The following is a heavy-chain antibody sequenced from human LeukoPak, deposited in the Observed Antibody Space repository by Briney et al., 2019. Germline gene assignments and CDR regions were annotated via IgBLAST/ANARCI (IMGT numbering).Heavy chain of an antibody. J-gene: IGHJ5*02. CDR2: INPNSGGT. Sequence: ASVKVSCKASGYTFTGYYMHWVRQAPGQGLERMGWINPNSGGTNYAQKFQGRVTMTRDMSTSTVYMELGSLRSEDTAVYYCARGSGYYWAPFDPWGQGTLVTVSS. CDR1: GYTFTGYY. CDR3: ARGSGYYWAPFDP. V-gene: IGHV1-2*02. D-gene: IGHD3-22*01.